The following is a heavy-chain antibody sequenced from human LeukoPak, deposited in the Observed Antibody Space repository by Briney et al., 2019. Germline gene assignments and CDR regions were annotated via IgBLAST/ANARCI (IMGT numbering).Heavy chain of an antibody. J-gene: IGHJ4*02. D-gene: IGHD4-17*01. V-gene: IGHV4-34*01. CDR3: ARAYGDYPFDY. CDR1: GGSFSGYY. CDR2: INHSGST. Sequence: SETLSLTCAVYGGSFSGYYWSWIRQPPGKGLEWIGEINHSGSTNYNPSLKSRVTISVDTPKNQFSLKLSSVTAADTAVYYCARAYGDYPFDYWGQGTLVTVSS.